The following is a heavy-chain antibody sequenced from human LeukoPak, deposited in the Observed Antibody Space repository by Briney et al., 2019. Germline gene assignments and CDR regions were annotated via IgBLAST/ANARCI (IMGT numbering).Heavy chain of an antibody. CDR2: ISDSGANT. J-gene: IGHJ4*02. V-gene: IGHV3-23*01. D-gene: IGHD3-9*01. CDR1: GFTFSNYA. CDR3: AKGSLTAYYTFDY. Sequence: GGSLRLSCVASGFTFSNYAMSWVRQAPGKGLEWVSSISDSGANTYYADSVKGRITISRDKSKNTLNLQMNSLRAEDTAVYYCAKGSLTAYYTFDYWGQGTLVTVSS.